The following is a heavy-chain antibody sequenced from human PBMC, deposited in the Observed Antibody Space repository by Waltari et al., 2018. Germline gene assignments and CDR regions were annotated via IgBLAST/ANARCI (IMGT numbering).Heavy chain of an antibody. CDR2: ISGSGGST. J-gene: IGHJ6*03. CDR1: GFTFSSYA. D-gene: IGHD5-12*01. Sequence: EVQLVESGGGLVQPGGSLRLSCAASGFTFSSYALSWVRQARGKGLEWVSAISGSGGSTYYADSVKGRFTISRDNSKNTLYLQMNSLRAEDTAVYYCAKGRVDIVATRYYYYMDVWGKGTTVTVSS. V-gene: IGHV3-23*04. CDR3: AKGRVDIVATRYYYYMDV.